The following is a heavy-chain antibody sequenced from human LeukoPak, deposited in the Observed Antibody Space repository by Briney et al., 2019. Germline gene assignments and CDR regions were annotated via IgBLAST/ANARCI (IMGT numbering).Heavy chain of an antibody. CDR3: ARVKGRFGELLGAYFDY. D-gene: IGHD3-10*01. J-gene: IGHJ4*02. CDR1: GGSISSGSYY. CDR2: IYTSGST. V-gene: IGHV4-61*02. Sequence: SQTLSLTCTVSGGSISSGSYYWSWIRQPAGKGLEWIGRIYTSGSTKYNPSLKGRVTMSVDTSKNQFSLKLSSVTAADTAVYYCARVKGRFGELLGAYFDYWGQGTLVTVSS.